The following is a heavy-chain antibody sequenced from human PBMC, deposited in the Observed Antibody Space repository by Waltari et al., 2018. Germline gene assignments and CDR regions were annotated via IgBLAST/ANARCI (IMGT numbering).Heavy chain of an antibody. V-gene: IGHV3-7*01. D-gene: IGHD2-2*01. CDR2: INYDGSQK. J-gene: IGHJ4*02. CDR3: AKSRGFEY. Sequence: EVQLVESGGGLVQPGGSLSLSCGDSGFTFSRYWMSWVRQTPGKGLEWVANINYDGSQKYYVDSVKGRFTISRDNAKNSVYLQMNSLRVEDTAVYYCAKSRGFEYWGQGTLITVSS. CDR1: GFTFSRYW.